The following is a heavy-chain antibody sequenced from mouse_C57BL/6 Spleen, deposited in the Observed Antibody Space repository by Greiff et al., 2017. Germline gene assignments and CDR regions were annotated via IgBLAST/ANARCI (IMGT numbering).Heavy chain of an antibody. J-gene: IGHJ2*01. CDR1: GYTFTSYW. D-gene: IGHD2-4*01. CDR3: ARAGYDYDDDY. CDR2: IYPGSGST. Sequence: LQQPGASVKMSCKASGYTFTSYWITWVKQRPGQGLEWIGDIYPGSGSTNYNEKFKSKATLTVDTSSSTASMQLSSLTSEDSAVYYCARAGYDYDDDYWGQGATLTVSS. V-gene: IGHV1-55*01.